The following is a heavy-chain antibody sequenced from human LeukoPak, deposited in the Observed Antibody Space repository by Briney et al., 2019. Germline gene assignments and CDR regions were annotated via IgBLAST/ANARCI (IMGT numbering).Heavy chain of an antibody. D-gene: IGHD2-2*02. CDR2: INHSGST. V-gene: IGHV4-34*01. Sequence: SETLSLTCAVYGGCFRGYYCSWIRQPPGKGLEWIGEINHSGSTNYNPSLKSRVTISVDTSKNQFSLKLSSVTAADTAVYYCARGGRVVVPAAIKQQFDYWGQGTLVTVSS. CDR1: GGCFRGYY. J-gene: IGHJ4*02. CDR3: ARGGRVVVPAAIKQQFDY.